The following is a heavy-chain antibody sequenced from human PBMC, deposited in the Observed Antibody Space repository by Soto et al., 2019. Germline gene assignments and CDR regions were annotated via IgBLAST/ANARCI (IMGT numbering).Heavy chain of an antibody. Sequence: QVQLQESGPGLVKPSQTLSLTCTVSGGSISSGGYYWSWIRQHPGKGLEWIGYIYYSGSTYYDPSLNTRGTIQVHTYQNQFSLQPCSVTAADTAVYYWARFFTPWGQGTLVTVSS. CDR3: ARFFTP. CDR1: GGSISSGGYY. CDR2: IYYSGST. D-gene: IGHD3-10*01. J-gene: IGHJ5*02. V-gene: IGHV4-31*03.